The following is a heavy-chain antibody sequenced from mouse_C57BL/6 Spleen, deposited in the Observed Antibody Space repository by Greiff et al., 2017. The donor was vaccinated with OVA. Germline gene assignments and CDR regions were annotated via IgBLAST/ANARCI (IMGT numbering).Heavy chain of an antibody. Sequence: EVHLVESGGGLVKPGGSLKLSCAASGFTFSSYAMSWVRQTPEKRLEWVATISDGGSYTYYPDNVKGRFTISRDNAKNNLYLQMSHLKSEDTAMYYCARDRHYYGSSYPFAYWGQGTLVTVSA. CDR3: ARDRHYYGSSYPFAY. D-gene: IGHD1-1*01. J-gene: IGHJ3*01. CDR1: GFTFSSYA. V-gene: IGHV5-4*01. CDR2: ISDGGSYT.